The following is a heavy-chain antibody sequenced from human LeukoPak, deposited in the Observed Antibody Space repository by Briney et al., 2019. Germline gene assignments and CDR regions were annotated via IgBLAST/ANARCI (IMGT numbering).Heavy chain of an antibody. Sequence: PSETLSLTCTVSGGSISSYYWSWIRQPPGKGLEWIGYIYYSGSTNYNPSLKSRVTISVDTSKSQFSLRLSSVTAADTAVYYCARIVTVPAAMSYYYYYYMDVWGKGTTDTISS. V-gene: IGHV4-59*01. CDR3: ARIVTVPAAMSYYYYYYMDV. CDR2: IYYSGST. D-gene: IGHD2-2*01. CDR1: GGSISSYY. J-gene: IGHJ6*03.